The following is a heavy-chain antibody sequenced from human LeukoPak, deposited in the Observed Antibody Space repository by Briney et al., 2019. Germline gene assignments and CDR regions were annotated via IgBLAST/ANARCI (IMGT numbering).Heavy chain of an antibody. J-gene: IGHJ4*02. CDR2: IKQDGSEK. Sequence: PGGSLRLSCVASGFTFSSYWMSWVRQAPGKGLEWVANIKQDGSEKYYVDSVKGRFTISRDNAKNSLYLQMNSLRAEDTAVYYCARASGDCFDYWGQGTLVTVSS. D-gene: IGHD3-10*01. CDR3: ARASGDCFDY. CDR1: GFTFSSYW. V-gene: IGHV3-7*01.